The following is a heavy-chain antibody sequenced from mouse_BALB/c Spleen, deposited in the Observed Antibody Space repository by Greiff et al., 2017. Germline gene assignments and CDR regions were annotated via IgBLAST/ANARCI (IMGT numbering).Heavy chain of an antibody. Sequence: EVKLVESGGGLVKPGGSLKLSCAASGFTFSSYAMSWVRQTPEKRLEWVASISSGGSTYYPDSVKGRFTISRDNARNILYLQMSSLRSEDTAMYYCARVITTVGAMDYWGQGTSVTVSS. J-gene: IGHJ4*01. CDR3: ARVITTVGAMDY. V-gene: IGHV5-6-5*01. D-gene: IGHD1-1*01. CDR2: ISSGGST. CDR1: GFTFSSYA.